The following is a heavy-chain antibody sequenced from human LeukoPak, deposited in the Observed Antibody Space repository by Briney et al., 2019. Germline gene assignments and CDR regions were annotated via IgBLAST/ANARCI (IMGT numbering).Heavy chain of an antibody. D-gene: IGHD2-2*01. Sequence: ASVKVSCKASGGTFSSYAISWVRQAPGQRLEWMGRIIPIFGIANYAQKFQGRVTITADKSTSTAYMELSSLRSEDTAVYYCAREGGRYCSSTSCYGNWFDPWGQGTLVTVSS. J-gene: IGHJ5*02. CDR3: AREGGRYCSSTSCYGNWFDP. V-gene: IGHV1-69*04. CDR2: IIPIFGIA. CDR1: GGTFSSYA.